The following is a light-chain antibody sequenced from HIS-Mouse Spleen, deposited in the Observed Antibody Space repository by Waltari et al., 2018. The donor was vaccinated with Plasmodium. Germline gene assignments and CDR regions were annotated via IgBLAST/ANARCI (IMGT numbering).Light chain of an antibody. CDR1: SGDVGGYNH. V-gene: IGLV2-11*01. CDR2: DVS. Sequence: QSALTPPRSVSGSPGPSGPISCTGTSGDVGGYNHVSWYQQHPGKAPKLMIYDVSTRPSGVPERFSGSKSGNTASLTISGLQAEDEADYYCCSYAGSYTWVFGGGTKLTVL. J-gene: IGLJ3*02. CDR3: CSYAGSYTWV.